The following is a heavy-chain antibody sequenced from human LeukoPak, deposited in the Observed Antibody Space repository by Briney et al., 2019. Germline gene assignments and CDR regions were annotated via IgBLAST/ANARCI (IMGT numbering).Heavy chain of an antibody. CDR2: IYYSGST. Sequence: SETLSLTCTVSGGSISSYYWSWIRQPPGKGLEWIGYIYYSGSTNYNPSLKGRVTISVDTSKNQFSLKLSSVTAADTAVYYCARGVRGGYYYYYMDVWGKGTTVTVSS. V-gene: IGHV4-59*01. D-gene: IGHD3-16*01. J-gene: IGHJ6*03. CDR1: GGSISSYY. CDR3: ARGVRGGYYYYYMDV.